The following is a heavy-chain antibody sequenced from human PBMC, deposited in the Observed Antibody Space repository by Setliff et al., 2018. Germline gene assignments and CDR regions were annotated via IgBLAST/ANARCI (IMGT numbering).Heavy chain of an antibody. Sequence: PGGSLRLSCAASGFMFGSYAIHWVRQAPGRGSEWLAVISYDGSHDYYADSVRGRFTISRDNSNNTLYMQMSSLRAEDTAIYSCARDGKQYYYDSTGYYRNWFDPWGQGTLVTVSS. D-gene: IGHD3-22*01. CDR1: GFMFGSYA. J-gene: IGHJ5*02. CDR2: ISYDGSHD. V-gene: IGHV3-30-3*01. CDR3: ARDGKQYYYDSTGYYRNWFDP.